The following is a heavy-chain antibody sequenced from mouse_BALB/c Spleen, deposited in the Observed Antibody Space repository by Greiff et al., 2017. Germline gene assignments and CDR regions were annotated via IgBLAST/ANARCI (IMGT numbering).Heavy chain of an antibody. CDR1: GFNIKDYY. Sequence: LVESGAELVRPGALVKLSCKASGFNIKDYYMHWVKQRPEQGLEWIGWIDPENGNTIYDPKFQGKASITADTSSNTAYLQLSSLTSEDTAVYYCAYDYDVAWFAYWGQGTLVTVSA. J-gene: IGHJ3*01. V-gene: IGHV14-1*02. CDR3: AYDYDVAWFAY. CDR2: IDPENGNT. D-gene: IGHD2-4*01.